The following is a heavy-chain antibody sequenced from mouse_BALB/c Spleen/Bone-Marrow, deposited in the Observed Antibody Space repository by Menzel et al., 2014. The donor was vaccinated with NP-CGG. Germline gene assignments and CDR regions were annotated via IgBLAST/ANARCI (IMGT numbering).Heavy chain of an antibody. CDR2: IRNKANGYTT. CDR1: GFTFTDYY. CDR3: ARDENSDIYWYFDV. V-gene: IGHV7-3*02. Sequence: EVQLVESGGGLVQPGGSLRLSCATSGFTFTDYYMSWVRQPPGKALEWLGFIRNKANGYTTDYSVSVKGRFTISRDNSQSILYLQMNTLRAEDSAPYYCARDENSDIYWYFDVCGAGTTVTVSS. J-gene: IGHJ1*01.